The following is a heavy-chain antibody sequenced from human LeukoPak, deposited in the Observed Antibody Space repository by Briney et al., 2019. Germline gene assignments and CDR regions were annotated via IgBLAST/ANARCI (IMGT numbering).Heavy chain of an antibody. CDR2: IIPIFGTA. V-gene: IGHV1-69*13. D-gene: IGHD7-27*01. Sequence: SVKVSCKASGYTFTSNHIHCVRQAPGQGLEWMGGIIPIFGTANYAQKFQGRVTITADESTSTAYMELSSLRSEDTAVYYCARGPPNWGFDYWGQGTLVTVSS. CDR1: GYTFTSNH. CDR3: ARGPPNWGFDY. J-gene: IGHJ4*02.